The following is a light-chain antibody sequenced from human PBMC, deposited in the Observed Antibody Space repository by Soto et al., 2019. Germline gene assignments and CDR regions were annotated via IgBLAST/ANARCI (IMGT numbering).Light chain of an antibody. CDR2: DSD. J-gene: IGLJ2*01. Sequence: QSVLTQPPSVSAAPGQRVTIFCSGSSSNIGNNFVTWYQQLPGTAPKVLIYDSDKRPSGIPDRFSGSKSGTSATLGISELQTGDEADYYCGTWDTTLGGGGVFGGGTKLTVL. V-gene: IGLV1-51*01. CDR1: SSNIGNNF. CDR3: GTWDTTLGGGGV.